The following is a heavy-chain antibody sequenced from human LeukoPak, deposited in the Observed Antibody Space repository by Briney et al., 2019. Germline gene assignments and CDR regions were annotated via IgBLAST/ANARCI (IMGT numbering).Heavy chain of an antibody. CDR1: GASISSGDSY. J-gene: IGHJ6*04. V-gene: IGHV4-31*03. Sequence: SETLSLTCTVSGASISSGDSYWNWLRRLPGKGLEWIASISASGTTHFNPSLQSRLDISMDTSKSQFSLSLRSLDVADTAVYYCARGDGGPRGFGMDVWGTGTAVTVSS. CDR3: ARGDGGPRGFGMDV. D-gene: IGHD4-23*01. CDR2: ISASGTT.